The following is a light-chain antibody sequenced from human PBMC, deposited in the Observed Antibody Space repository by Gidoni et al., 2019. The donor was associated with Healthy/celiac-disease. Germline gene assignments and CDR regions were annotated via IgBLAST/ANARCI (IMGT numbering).Light chain of an antibody. J-gene: IGKJ2*01. V-gene: IGKV1-39*01. Sequence: DIQMTQSPSSLSASVGDRVTITCRASQSISSYLNWYQQKPGKAPKLLIYATSSLQSGVPSRFSGSGSGTDFTLTINSLQPEDFAAYDCQQSYSTPYTFXQXTKLEIK. CDR3: QQSYSTPYT. CDR2: ATS. CDR1: QSISSY.